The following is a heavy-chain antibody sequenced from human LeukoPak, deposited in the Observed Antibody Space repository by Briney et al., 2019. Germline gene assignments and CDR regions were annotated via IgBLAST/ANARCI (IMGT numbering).Heavy chain of an antibody. D-gene: IGHD6-6*01. CDR2: IYSGGST. CDR3: ARDPPARYYYYYGMDV. J-gene: IGHJ6*02. CDR1: GFTVSSNY. Sequence: RPGGSLRLSCAASGFTVSSNYMSWVRQAPGKGLEWVSVIYSGGSTYYADSVKGRFTISRDNSKNTLYLQMNSLRAEDTAVYYCARDPPARYYYYYGMDVWGQGTTVTVSS. V-gene: IGHV3-66*02.